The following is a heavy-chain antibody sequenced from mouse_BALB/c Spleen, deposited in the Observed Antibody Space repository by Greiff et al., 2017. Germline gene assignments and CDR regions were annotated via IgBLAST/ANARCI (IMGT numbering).Heavy chain of an antibody. Sequence: EVQLQESGPGLVKPSQSLSLTCSVTGYSITSGYYWNWIRQFPGNKLEWMGYISYDGSNNYNPSLKNRISITRDTSKNQFFLKLNSVTTEDTATYYCARGYYGNCMDYWGQGTSVTVSS. CDR2: ISYDGSN. V-gene: IGHV3-6*02. CDR3: ARGYYGNCMDY. J-gene: IGHJ4*01. D-gene: IGHD2-1*01. CDR1: GYSITSGYY.